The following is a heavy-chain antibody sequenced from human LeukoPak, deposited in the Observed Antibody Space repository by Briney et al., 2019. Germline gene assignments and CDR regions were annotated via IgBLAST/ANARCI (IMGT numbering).Heavy chain of an antibody. Sequence: GGSLRLSCAASGFTFSSYGMHWVRQAPGKGLEWVAFIRYDGSNKYYADSVKGRFTISRDNSKNTLYLQMNSLRAEDTAVYYCARDFVAVVAANTRDYWGQGTLVTVSS. J-gene: IGHJ4*02. CDR3: ARDFVAVVAANTRDY. D-gene: IGHD2-15*01. V-gene: IGHV3-30*02. CDR2: IRYDGSNK. CDR1: GFTFSSYG.